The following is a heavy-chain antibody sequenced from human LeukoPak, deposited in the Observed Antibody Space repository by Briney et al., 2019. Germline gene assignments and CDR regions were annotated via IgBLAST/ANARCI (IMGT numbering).Heavy chain of an antibody. CDR2: ISAYNGNT. CDR3: AREFGESDY. Sequence: ASVKVSCKASGYTFTSYGISWVRQAPGQGLEWMGWISAYNGNTNYAQKFQGRVTMTRDTSISTAYMELSRLRSDDTAVYYCAREFGESDYWGQGTLVTVSS. J-gene: IGHJ4*02. V-gene: IGHV1-18*01. CDR1: GYTFTSYG. D-gene: IGHD3-10*01.